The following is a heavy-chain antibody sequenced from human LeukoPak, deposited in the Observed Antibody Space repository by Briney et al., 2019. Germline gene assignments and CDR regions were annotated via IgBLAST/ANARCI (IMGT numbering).Heavy chain of an antibody. CDR1: GGSISSSSYY. V-gene: IGHV4-39*07. CDR3: ARDHATPSSLELLDY. CDR2: IYYSGST. J-gene: IGHJ4*02. D-gene: IGHD1-26*01. Sequence: SETLSLTCTVSGGSISSSSYYWGWIRQPPGKGLEWIGSIYYSGSTYYNPSLKSRVTISVDTSKNQFSLKLSSVTAADTAVYYCARDHATPSSLELLDYWGQGTLVTVSS.